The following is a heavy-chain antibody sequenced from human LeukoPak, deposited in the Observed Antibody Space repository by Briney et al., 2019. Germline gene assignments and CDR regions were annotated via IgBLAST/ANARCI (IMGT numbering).Heavy chain of an antibody. CDR3: ARDGEQQLVPPYYDYGMDV. D-gene: IGHD6-13*01. CDR1: GGSLSCSL. CDR2: IYSSGST. Sequence: SETLSLIRSVCGGSLSCSLGRWIPQPAGRGVEWIGRIYSSGSTNYSPTLKHRVTMSVDTYKNQCSLKLSSVTAADTAVYYCARDGEQQLVPPYYDYGMDVWGQGTTVTVSS. V-gene: IGHV4-4*07. J-gene: IGHJ6*02.